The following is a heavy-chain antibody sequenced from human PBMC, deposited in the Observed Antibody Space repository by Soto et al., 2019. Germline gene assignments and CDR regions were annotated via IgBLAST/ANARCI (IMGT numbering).Heavy chain of an antibody. Sequence: GGSLRLSCSASGFTFSSYVMHWVRQAPGKGLEFVSAISSDGGRTYYADSVKGRFTVSRDNSKNTIYFQMSSLRTEDTAVYYCVKDGDYYDSSGDYYEGYFDSWGQGTLVTVSS. CDR1: GFTFSSYV. CDR2: ISSDGGRT. V-gene: IGHV3-64D*06. J-gene: IGHJ4*02. D-gene: IGHD3-22*01. CDR3: VKDGDYYDSSGDYYEGYFDS.